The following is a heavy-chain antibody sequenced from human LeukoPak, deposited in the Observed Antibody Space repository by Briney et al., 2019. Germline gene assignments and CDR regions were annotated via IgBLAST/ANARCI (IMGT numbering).Heavy chain of an antibody. CDR2: ISGSGGST. V-gene: IGHV3-23*01. J-gene: IGHJ4*02. CDR3: ARSARLMKGVVEVTALDD. D-gene: IGHD3-3*01. CDR1: GFTFSSYA. Sequence: GGSLRLSCAASGFTFSSYAMSWVRQAPGKGLEWVSAISGSGGSTYYADSVKGRFTIARDNAKNSVYLEMNSLRADDTAVYYCARSARLMKGVVEVTALDDWGQGTLVTVSS.